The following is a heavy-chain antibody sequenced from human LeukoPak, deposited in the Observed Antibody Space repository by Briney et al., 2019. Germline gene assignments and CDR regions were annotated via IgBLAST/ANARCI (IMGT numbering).Heavy chain of an antibody. CDR1: GFTVSSNY. CDR3: AREGRGHYYYMDV. Sequence: PGGSLRLSCAASGFTVSSNYMSWVRQAPGKGLEWVSVIYSGGSTYYADSVKGRFTISRDNSKNTLYLQMNSLRAEDTAVYYCAREGRGHYYYMDVWGKGTTVTVSS. CDR2: IYSGGST. J-gene: IGHJ6*03. D-gene: IGHD3-10*01. V-gene: IGHV3-53*01.